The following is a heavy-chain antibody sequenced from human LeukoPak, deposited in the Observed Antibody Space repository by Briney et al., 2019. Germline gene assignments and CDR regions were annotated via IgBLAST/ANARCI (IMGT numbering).Heavy chain of an antibody. J-gene: IGHJ4*02. CDR1: GFTFTKYW. CDR3: AREGSVTNDY. D-gene: IGHD4-17*01. CDR2: VNSDGSRT. Sequence: GGSLILSCAASGFTFTKYWMHRVRQAPGKGLVWVSRVNSDGSRTTYADSVKGRFTISRDNANNTLYLQMNSLTAEDTAVYYCAREGSVTNDYWGQGSLVTVSS. V-gene: IGHV3-74*03.